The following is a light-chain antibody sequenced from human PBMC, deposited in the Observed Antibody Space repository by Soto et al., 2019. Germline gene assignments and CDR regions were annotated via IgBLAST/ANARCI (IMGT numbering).Light chain of an antibody. CDR2: RAS. CDR3: QKYEPPPHT. CDR1: QRVSSGF. Sequence: EIVLTQSPGTLSLSPGERATLSCRASQRVSSGFLAWYQQKPGQAPRLLIYRASTRATGIPDRFTGSGSGTDFTLTILGLEHEDFEVYYCQKYEPPPHTFGGGTKVEIK. V-gene: IGKV3-20*01. J-gene: IGKJ4*01.